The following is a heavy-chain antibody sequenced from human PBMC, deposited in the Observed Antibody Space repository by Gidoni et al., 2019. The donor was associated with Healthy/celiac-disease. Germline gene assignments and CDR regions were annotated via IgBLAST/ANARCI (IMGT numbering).Heavy chain of an antibody. CDR1: GYTLTELS. J-gene: IGHJ4*02. D-gene: IGHD3-10*01. Sequence: QVQLVQSGAEVKKPGASVKVSCKVSGYTLTELSMHWVRQAPGKGLEWMGGFDPEDGETIYAQKVQGRVTMTEDTSTDTAYMELSSLRSEDTAVYYCATVLEVYGSGSYFFDYWGQGTLVTVSS. CDR3: ATVLEVYGSGSYFFDY. CDR2: FDPEDGET. V-gene: IGHV1-24*01.